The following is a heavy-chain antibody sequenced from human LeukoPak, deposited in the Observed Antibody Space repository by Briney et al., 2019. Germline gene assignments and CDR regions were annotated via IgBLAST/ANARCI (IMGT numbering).Heavy chain of an antibody. V-gene: IGHV1-8*01. Sequence: ASVKVSCTASGYTFTSYDINWVRQATGQGLEWMGWMNPNSGNTGYAQKFQGRVTMTRNTSISTAYMELSSLRSEDTAVYYCARGPKYYYDSSGYYGDYWGQGTLVTVSS. J-gene: IGHJ4*02. CDR2: MNPNSGNT. CDR3: ARGPKYYYDSSGYYGDY. D-gene: IGHD3-22*01. CDR1: GYTFTSYD.